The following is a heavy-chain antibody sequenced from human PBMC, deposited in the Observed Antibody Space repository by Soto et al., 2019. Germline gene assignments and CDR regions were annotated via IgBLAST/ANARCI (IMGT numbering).Heavy chain of an antibody. CDR2: ISYSGSP. J-gene: IGHJ1*01. V-gene: IGHV4-30-4*01. D-gene: IGHD1-26*01. CDR3: ARAWDF. CDR1: GVSVSRDYQ. Sequence: VQLQESGPGLVQPSQTLSLTCTVSGVSVSRDYQWIWIRQPPGKGLEWIGHISYSGSPYYHPSLRSCLSIAVDTSTNQFSLKVKSVTAADTAVYYCARAWDFWGQGTLVTVSS.